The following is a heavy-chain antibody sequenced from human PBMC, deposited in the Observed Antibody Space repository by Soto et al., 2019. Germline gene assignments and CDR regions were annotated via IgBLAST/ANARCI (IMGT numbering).Heavy chain of an antibody. V-gene: IGHV4-31*03. CDR2: VYSSGSS. CDR1: GDSISGRASF. CDR3: AKLSCTSSTCYFPGWFDP. J-gene: IGHJ5*02. Sequence: SETLSLTSTVSGDSISGRASFWSWIREPPGKGLEWIANVYSSGSSYYNPFLKSRLTISVDTTENQFSLQLKSMTAADTAVYYCAKLSCTSSTCYFPGWFDPWGQGTLVTVSS. D-gene: IGHD2-2*01.